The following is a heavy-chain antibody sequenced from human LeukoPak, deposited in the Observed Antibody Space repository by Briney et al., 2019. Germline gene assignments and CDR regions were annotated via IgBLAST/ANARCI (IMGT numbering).Heavy chain of an antibody. D-gene: IGHD2-21*02. CDR1: GVTIGSYG. J-gene: IGHJ4*02. Sequence: GGSLRLSCAASGVTIGSYGIHWVRQAPGKGLEWVAVISYDGSNKYYADSVKGRFTISRDNSKNTLYLQVNSLRAEDTAVYYCAKEVTYYARDYWGQGTLVTVSS. CDR2: ISYDGSNK. CDR3: AKEVTYYARDY. V-gene: IGHV3-30*18.